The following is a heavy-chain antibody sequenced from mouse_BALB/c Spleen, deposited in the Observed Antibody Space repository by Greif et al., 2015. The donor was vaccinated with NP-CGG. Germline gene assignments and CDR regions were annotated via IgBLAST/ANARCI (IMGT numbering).Heavy chain of an antibody. Sequence: EVMLVESGPSLVKPSQTLSLTCAVTGDSITSGYWNWIRKFPGNKLEYMGYIGYSGSTYYNPSLKSRISITRDTFKNQYYLQLNSVTTEDTATYYCYYGSSYWYFDVWGAGTTVTVSS. CDR3: YYGSSYWYFDV. CDR1: GDSITSGY. J-gene: IGHJ1*01. D-gene: IGHD1-1*01. CDR2: IGYSGST. V-gene: IGHV3-8*02.